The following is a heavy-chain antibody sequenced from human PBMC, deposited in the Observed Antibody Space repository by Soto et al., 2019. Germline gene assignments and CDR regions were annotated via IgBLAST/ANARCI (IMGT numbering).Heavy chain of an antibody. CDR2: ISYDGSNK. J-gene: IGHJ3*02. D-gene: IGHD1-26*01. Sequence: QVQLVESGGGVVQPGRSLRLSVAASGFTFSSYAMHGVRQAPGKGWEGVAVISYDGSNKYYADSVKGRFTISRDNSKNTLYLQMNSLRAEDTAVYYCARGGDSGSDAFDIWGQGTMVTVSS. CDR3: ARGGDSGSDAFDI. CDR1: GFTFSSYA. V-gene: IGHV3-30-3*01.